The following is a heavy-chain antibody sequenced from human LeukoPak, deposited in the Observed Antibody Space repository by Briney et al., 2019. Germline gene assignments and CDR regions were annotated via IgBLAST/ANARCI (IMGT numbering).Heavy chain of an antibody. CDR1: GGTFSSYA. D-gene: IGHD3-3*01. Sequence: SVKVSCKASGGTFSSYAISWVRQAPGQGLEWMGGIIPIFGTANYAQKFQGRVTITADESTSTAYMELSSLRPEDTAVYYCAGSLRFLEWSNYYYYMDVWGKGTTVTVSS. J-gene: IGHJ6*03. CDR3: AGSLRFLEWSNYYYYMDV. CDR2: IIPIFGTA. V-gene: IGHV1-69*13.